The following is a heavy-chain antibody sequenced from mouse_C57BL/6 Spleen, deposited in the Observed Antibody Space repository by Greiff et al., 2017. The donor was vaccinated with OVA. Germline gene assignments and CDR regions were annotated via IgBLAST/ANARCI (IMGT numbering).Heavy chain of an antibody. CDR1: GFSLTSYG. Sequence: VMLVESGPGLVQPSQCLSITCTVSGFSLTSYGVHWVRQSPGKGLEWLGVIWSGGSTDYNAAFISRLSISKDNSKSQVFIKMNSLQADDTAIYYCARNGVMPYAMDYWGQGTSVTVSS. D-gene: IGHD2-2*01. J-gene: IGHJ4*01. CDR3: ARNGVMPYAMDY. CDR2: IWSGGST. V-gene: IGHV2-2*01.